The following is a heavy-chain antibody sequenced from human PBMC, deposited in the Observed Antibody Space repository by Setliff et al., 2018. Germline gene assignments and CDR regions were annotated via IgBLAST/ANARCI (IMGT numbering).Heavy chain of an antibody. V-gene: IGHV1-24*01. Sequence: ASVTVSCKVSGYRLIEVSMHWVRQAPGKGLEWMGGFDPEDEETIYAQKFQGRVTMTEDTSTDTAYMELSSLKTEDTAVYYCARDSRGLVPAAIEGSYYYYVDYLSFYYYGMDVWGQGTTVTVSS. CDR2: FDPEDEET. D-gene: IGHD2-2*02. CDR3: ARDSRGLVPAAIEGSYYYYVDYLSFYYYGMDV. J-gene: IGHJ6*02. CDR1: GYRLIEVS.